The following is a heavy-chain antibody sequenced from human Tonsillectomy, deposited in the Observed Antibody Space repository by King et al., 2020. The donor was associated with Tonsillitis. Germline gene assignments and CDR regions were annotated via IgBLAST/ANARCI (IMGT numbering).Heavy chain of an antibody. CDR1: GLTISSNY. CDR3: AWVGRDGYNFEGFDY. V-gene: IGHV3-66*01. CDR2: IYNSGGT. D-gene: IGHD5-24*01. J-gene: IGHJ4*02. Sequence: VQLVESGGGLVQPGGSLRLSCAASGLTISSNYMNWVRQAPGKGLEWVSVIYNSGGTYYADSVKGRFTISRDNSKNTLYLQRNSLRAEDTAVYYCAWVGRDGYNFEGFDYWGQGTLGTVSS.